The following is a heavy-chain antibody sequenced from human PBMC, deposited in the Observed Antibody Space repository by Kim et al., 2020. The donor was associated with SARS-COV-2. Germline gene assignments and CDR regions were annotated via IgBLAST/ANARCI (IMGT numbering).Heavy chain of an antibody. CDR1: GYTFTSYD. CDR2: MNPNSGNT. V-gene: IGHV1-8*01. D-gene: IGHD6-13*01. Sequence: ASVKVSCKASGYTFTSYDINWVRQATGQGLEWMGWMNPNSGNTGYAQKFQGRVTMTRNTSISTAYMELSSLRSEDTAVYYCAKPGIAAAGTYGDYYYGMDVWGQGTTVTVSS. J-gene: IGHJ6*02. CDR3: AKPGIAAAGTYGDYYYGMDV.